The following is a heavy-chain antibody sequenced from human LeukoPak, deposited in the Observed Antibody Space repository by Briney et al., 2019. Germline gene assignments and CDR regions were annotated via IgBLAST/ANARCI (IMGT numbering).Heavy chain of an antibody. Sequence: GGSLRLSCTASGFTFSTYSMNWVRQAPGRGLEWVSYISGSSSSSDGGAMQYADSVKGRFTIPRDNDKNSLYLQMNSLRDEDTAVYYCAGGTGSDSWYIDYWGQGTLVSVSS. CDR3: AGGTGSDSWYIDY. D-gene: IGHD6-13*01. CDR1: GFTFSTYS. J-gene: IGHJ4*02. V-gene: IGHV3-48*02. CDR2: ISGSSSSSDGGAM.